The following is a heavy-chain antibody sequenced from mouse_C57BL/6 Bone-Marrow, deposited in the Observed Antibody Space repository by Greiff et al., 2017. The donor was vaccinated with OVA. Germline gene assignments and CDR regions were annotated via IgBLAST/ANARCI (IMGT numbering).Heavy chain of an antibody. Sequence: VQLKQSGPELVKPGASVKIPCKASGYTFTDYNMDWVKQSHGKSLEWIGDINPNNGGTIYNQKFKGKATLTVDKSSSTAYMELRSLTSEDTAVYYCARDSSGYGYYFDYWGQGTTLTVSS. J-gene: IGHJ2*01. D-gene: IGHD3-2*02. CDR3: ARDSSGYGYYFDY. V-gene: IGHV1-18*01. CDR2: INPNNGGT. CDR1: GYTFTDYN.